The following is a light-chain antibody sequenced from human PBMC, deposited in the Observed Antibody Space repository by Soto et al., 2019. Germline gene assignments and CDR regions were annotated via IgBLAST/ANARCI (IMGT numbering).Light chain of an antibody. CDR1: QSVSSSY. CDR2: GAS. V-gene: IGKV3-20*01. J-gene: IGKJ3*01. Sequence: EIVLTQSPGTLSLSPGERATLSCRASQSVSSSYLAWYQQKPGQPPRLLIYGASSRATGIPDRFSGSGSGTEFTLTISSLQSEDSAVYYCHQYNSWPRGTFGPGTKVEIK. CDR3: HQYNSWPRGT.